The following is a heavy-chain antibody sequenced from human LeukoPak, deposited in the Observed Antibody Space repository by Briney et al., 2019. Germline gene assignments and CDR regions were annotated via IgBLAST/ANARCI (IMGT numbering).Heavy chain of an antibody. CDR2: INDRGSI. CDR3: ARARRGKFLA. V-gene: IGHV4-34*01. Sequence: SETLSLTCAVYRGSFSGYYWSWIRQPPGKGLEWIGEINDRGSINYNPSLKSRVTMSVDTSKNQFSLRLTSVSAADTSVYYCARARRGKFLAWGQGTLVSVSS. D-gene: IGHD3-16*01. CDR1: RGSFSGYY. J-gene: IGHJ5*02.